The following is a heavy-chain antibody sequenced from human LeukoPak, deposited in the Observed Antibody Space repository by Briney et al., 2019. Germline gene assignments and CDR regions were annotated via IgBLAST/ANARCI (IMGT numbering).Heavy chain of an antibody. J-gene: IGHJ3*02. CDR2: IYPRDGST. D-gene: IGHD3-9*01. V-gene: IGHV1-46*01. CDR3: ASNYDILTGYQMGAFDI. Sequence: ASVKVSCKASGYTFTSNYIHWVRQAPGQGLEWMGMIYPRDGSTSYAQKFQGRVTVTRDTSTSTVYMELSSLRSEDTAVYYCASNYDILTGYQMGAFDIWGQGTMVTVSS. CDR1: GYTFTSNY.